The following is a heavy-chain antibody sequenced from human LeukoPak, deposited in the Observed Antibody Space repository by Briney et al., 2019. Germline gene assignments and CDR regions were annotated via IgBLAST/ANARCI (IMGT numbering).Heavy chain of an antibody. CDR2: IKQDGSEK. D-gene: IGHD3-9*01. CDR3: ARPLYILTGYNPPYELGY. V-gene: IGHV3-7*01. J-gene: IGHJ4*02. CDR1: GFSFSSYW. Sequence: GGSLRLSCAASGFSFSSYWMSWVRQAPGKGLEWVANIKQDGSEKYYVDSVKGRFTISRDNAKNSLYLQMNSLRAEDTAVYYCARPLYILTGYNPPYELGYWGQGTLVTVSS.